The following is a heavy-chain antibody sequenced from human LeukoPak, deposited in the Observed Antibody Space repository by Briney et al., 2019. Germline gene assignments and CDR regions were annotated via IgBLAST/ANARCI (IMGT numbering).Heavy chain of an antibody. Sequence: SETLSLTCTVSGGSVSSDNYYWTWIRQPPGKGLQWIGYISYSGSTNYNPSLKSRVTISLHTSKNQFSLRLSSLTAADTAVRYCARRHYYNGRAYYFLDYWGQGTLVTVSS. CDR3: ARRHYYNGRAYYFLDY. CDR2: ISYSGST. D-gene: IGHD3-22*01. J-gene: IGHJ4*02. V-gene: IGHV4-61*01. CDR1: GGSVSSDNYY.